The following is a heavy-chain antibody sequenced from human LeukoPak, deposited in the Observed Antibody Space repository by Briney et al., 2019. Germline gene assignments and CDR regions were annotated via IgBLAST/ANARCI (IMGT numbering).Heavy chain of an antibody. Sequence: SETLSLTCAVHGGSFSGYYWSWIRQPPGKGLEWIGEINHSGSTNYNPSLKSRVTISVDTSKNQFSLKLSSVTAADTAVYYCAGTVTTFSSLGGFDYWGQGTLVTVSS. CDR1: GGSFSGYY. CDR2: INHSGST. J-gene: IGHJ4*02. CDR3: AGTVTTFSSLGGFDY. D-gene: IGHD4-17*01. V-gene: IGHV4-34*01.